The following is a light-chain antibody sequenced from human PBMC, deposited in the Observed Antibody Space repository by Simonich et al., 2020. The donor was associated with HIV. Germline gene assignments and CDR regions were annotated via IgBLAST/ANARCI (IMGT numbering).Light chain of an antibody. V-gene: IGKV4-1*01. CDR2: WAS. CDR3: QQYYDTPYT. Sequence: DIVMTQSPDSLAVSLGERATIDCKSSQSLLYSSNNKNYLAWYQQKPGQPPKLLIYWASTRESGVPDRFSGSGSGPDFTLTISTLQAEDVAVYYCQQYYDTPYTFGQGTKLEI. J-gene: IGKJ2*01. CDR1: QSLLYSSNNKNY.